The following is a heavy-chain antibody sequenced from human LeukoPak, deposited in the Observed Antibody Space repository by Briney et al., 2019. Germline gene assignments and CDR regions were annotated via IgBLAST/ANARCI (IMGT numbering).Heavy chain of an antibody. J-gene: IGHJ4*02. D-gene: IGHD6-13*01. V-gene: IGHV1-8*01. CDR1: GYTFTSYD. CDR2: MNPNSGNT. Sequence: ASVKVSCKASGYTFTSYDINWVRQATGQGLEWMGWMNPNSGNTGYAQKFQGRVTMTRNTSISTAYMGLSSLRSEDTAVYYCARGRGIAAAGDFDYWGQGTLVTVSS. CDR3: ARGRGIAAAGDFDY.